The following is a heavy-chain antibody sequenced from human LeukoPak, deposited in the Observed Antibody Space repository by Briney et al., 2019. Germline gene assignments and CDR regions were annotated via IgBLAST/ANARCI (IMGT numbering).Heavy chain of an antibody. J-gene: IGHJ4*02. CDR2: ISSSSSTI. CDR1: GFTCSSYS. Sequence: PGGSLRLSCAASGFTCSSYSMTWVRQAPGKGLEWVSYISSSSSTIYYADSVKGRFTISRDNAKNSLYLQMNSLRDEDTAVYYCARDPDLGTYYYDSSGVFDYWGQGTLVTVSS. CDR3: ARDPDLGTYYYDSSGVFDY. D-gene: IGHD3-22*01. V-gene: IGHV3-48*02.